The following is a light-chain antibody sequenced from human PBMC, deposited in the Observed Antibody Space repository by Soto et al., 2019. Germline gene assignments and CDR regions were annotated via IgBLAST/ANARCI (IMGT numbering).Light chain of an antibody. V-gene: IGLV2-23*02. CDR3: CSYAGRSVYV. CDR2: EVI. Sequence: QSVLTQVASVSGSPGQSITIPCTGTSSDVGTFNLVSWYQQHPGKAPRLMNEVIKRPSGVSNRLSGSKSGNTASLTISGLQAEDEADYYCCSYAGRSVYVFGTGTKVTVL. CDR1: SSDVGTFNL. J-gene: IGLJ1*01.